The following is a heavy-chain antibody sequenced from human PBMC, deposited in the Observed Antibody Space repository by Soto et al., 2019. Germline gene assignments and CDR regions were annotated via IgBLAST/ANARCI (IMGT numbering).Heavy chain of an antibody. J-gene: IGHJ4*02. CDR1: GFSVSSFS. Sequence: EVHLVESGGDLVQPGGSLRLSCAASGFSVSSFSMNWVRQAPGTGLEWVSYISGSGTTTYYADSVKGRFIISRDNAKNSLDLQVNSLEAEDTAVSYCARLGDDGSGGDWGQGTLVTVSA. CDR2: ISGSGTTT. CDR3: ARLGDDGSGGD. V-gene: IGHV3-48*04. D-gene: IGHD3-10*01.